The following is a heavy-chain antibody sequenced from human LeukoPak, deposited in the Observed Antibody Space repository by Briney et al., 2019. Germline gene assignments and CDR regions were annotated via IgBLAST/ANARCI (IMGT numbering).Heavy chain of an antibody. Sequence: SETLSLTCAVYGGSFSDYYWSWIRQPAGKGLEWIGEINHSGDTKYNPSLKSRVTISVDTSKNQFSLKVSSVTAADTAVYYCARIQLWPLHYFDYWGQGTLVTLS. CDR2: INHSGDT. D-gene: IGHD5-18*01. CDR3: ARIQLWPLHYFDY. J-gene: IGHJ4*02. CDR1: GGSFSDYY. V-gene: IGHV4-34*01.